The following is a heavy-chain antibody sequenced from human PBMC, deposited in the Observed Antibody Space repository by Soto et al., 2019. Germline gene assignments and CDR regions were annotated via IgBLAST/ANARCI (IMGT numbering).Heavy chain of an antibody. CDR1: GYTFTSYG. V-gene: IGHV1-18*01. J-gene: IGHJ6*02. D-gene: IGHD2-2*01. CDR3: ARGGCISHSCYVGQSCGMDV. Sequence: QVQLVQSGAEVKKPGASVKVSCKASGYTFTSYGISWVRQAPGQGLEWMGWISAYNGNTNYAQKLQGRVTMTTDTSTSTAYMQLRSLISDDTAVYYCARGGCISHSCYVGQSCGMDVWGQGSTVTVSS. CDR2: ISAYNGNT.